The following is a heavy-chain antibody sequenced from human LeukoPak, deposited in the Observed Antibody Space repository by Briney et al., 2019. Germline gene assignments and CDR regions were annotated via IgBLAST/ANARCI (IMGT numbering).Heavy chain of an antibody. V-gene: IGHV4-39*01. CDR2: IYHSGST. CDR3: ARGDYDTSGYYYYYYGMDV. CDR1: GGSISSRSYY. D-gene: IGHD3-22*01. J-gene: IGHJ6*02. Sequence: SETLSLTCTVPGGSISSRSYYWGWIRQPPGKGLEWIGGIYHSGSTYYNPSLKSRVTISVDTSKNQFSLKLSSVTAADTAVYYCARGDYDTSGYYYYYYGMDVWGQGTTVTVSS.